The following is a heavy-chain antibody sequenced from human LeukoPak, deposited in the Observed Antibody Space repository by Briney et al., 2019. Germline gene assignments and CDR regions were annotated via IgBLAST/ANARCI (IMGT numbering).Heavy chain of an antibody. V-gene: IGHV3-48*01. D-gene: IGHD3-22*01. CDR3: ARRDCDSIKCRGSNWFDP. Sequence: CKSGSTIYYADSMKGRFTISRDNAKNSLYLQMNSLRAEDTAVYYCARRDCDSIKCRGSNWFDPWGQGTLVTVSS. CDR2: CKSGSTI. J-gene: IGHJ5*02.